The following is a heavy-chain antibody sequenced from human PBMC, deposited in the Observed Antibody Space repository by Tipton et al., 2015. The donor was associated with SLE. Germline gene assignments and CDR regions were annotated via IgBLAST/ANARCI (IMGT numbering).Heavy chain of an antibody. CDR1: GFTFSGYW. CDR3: ARDSRNTDI. CDR2: IKPDGSDK. J-gene: IGHJ3*02. D-gene: IGHD2/OR15-2a*01. V-gene: IGHV3-7*01. Sequence: QLVQSGGGLVQPGGSLRLSCAVSGFTFSGYWMNWVRQAPGKGLEWVASIKPDGSDKNYVDSVKGRFTITRDNAENSLSLQMNSLRPEDTSVYYCARDSRNTDIWGQGTVVTVSS.